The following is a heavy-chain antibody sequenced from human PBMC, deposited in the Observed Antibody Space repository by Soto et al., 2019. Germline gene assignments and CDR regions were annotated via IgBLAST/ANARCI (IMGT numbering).Heavy chain of an antibody. CDR1: GFTFSSYG. Sequence: QVQLVESGGGVVQPGRSLRLSCAASGFTFSSYGMHWVRQAPGKGLEWVAVIWYDGSNKYYADSVKGRFTISRDNSKNTLYLQMNSLRAEDTAVYCCARDRSAPDYWGQGTLVTVSS. J-gene: IGHJ4*02. CDR2: IWYDGSNK. CDR3: ARDRSAPDY. V-gene: IGHV3-33*01.